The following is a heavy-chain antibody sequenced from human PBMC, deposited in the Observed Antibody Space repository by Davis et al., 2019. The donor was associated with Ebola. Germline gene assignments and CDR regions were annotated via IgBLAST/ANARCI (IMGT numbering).Heavy chain of an antibody. CDR2: IYSGGST. CDR1: GFTVSSNY. J-gene: IGHJ4*02. D-gene: IGHD5-24*01. V-gene: IGHV3-53*01. Sequence: PGGSLRLSCAASGFTVSSNYMSWVRQAPGKGLEWVSVIYSGGSTYYADSVKGRFTISRDNSKNTLYLQMNSLRAEDTAVYYCAREYVEMATRGYYFDYWGQGTLVTVSS. CDR3: AREYVEMATRGYYFDY.